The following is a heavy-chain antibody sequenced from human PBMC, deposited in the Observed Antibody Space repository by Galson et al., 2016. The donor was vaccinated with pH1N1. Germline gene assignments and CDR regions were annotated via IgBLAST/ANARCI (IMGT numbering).Heavy chain of an antibody. V-gene: IGHV3-74*01. CDR2: IDNDGRGT. D-gene: IGHD2-15*01. CDR3: ARNWWGIDY. CDR1: GFPFSDYW. Sequence: SLRLSCAASGFPFSDYWMHWVRHAPGKGLVWVARIDNDGRGTSHADSVRGRFAISRDNAENMPYLQMNSLRTDDPAVYYCARNWWGIDYWGQGALVTVSS. J-gene: IGHJ4*02.